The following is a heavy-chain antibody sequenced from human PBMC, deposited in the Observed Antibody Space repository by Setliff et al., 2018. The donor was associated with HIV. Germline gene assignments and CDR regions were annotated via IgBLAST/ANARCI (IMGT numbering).Heavy chain of an antibody. CDR3: ARWSCGRATCYDSPYNWFEP. J-gene: IGHJ5*02. V-gene: IGHV1-18*04. Sequence: GASVKVSCKASGYTFTGYYMHWVRQAPGQGLEWMGRINPYNGHTKYAQRFQGRVTMSTDTSTSTIYMELTSLRSDDTAVYYCARWSCGRATCYDSPYNWFEPWGQGTLVTVS. CDR2: INPYNGHT. D-gene: IGHD2-2*01. CDR1: GYTFTGYY.